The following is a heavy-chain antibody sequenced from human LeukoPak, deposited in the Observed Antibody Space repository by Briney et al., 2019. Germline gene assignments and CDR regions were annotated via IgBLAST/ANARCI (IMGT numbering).Heavy chain of an antibody. J-gene: IGHJ3*02. CDR1: GGSISSYY. CDR3: ARDYTKTYAFDI. Sequence: SETLSLTCTVSGGSISSYYWSWIRQPPGKGLEWIGYIYYSGSTNYNPSLKSRVTISVDTSKNQFSLKLSSVTAADTAVYYCARDYTKTYAFDIWGQGKMGTVSS. V-gene: IGHV4-59*01. D-gene: IGHD3-16*01. CDR2: IYYSGST.